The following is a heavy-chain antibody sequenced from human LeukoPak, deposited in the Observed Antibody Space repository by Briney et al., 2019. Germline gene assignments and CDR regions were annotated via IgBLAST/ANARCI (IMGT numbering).Heavy chain of an antibody. D-gene: IGHD2-21*02. CDR1: GYTFTGQY. CDR2: INANRGCT. CDR3: ARKGGDYGTVWFDP. V-gene: IGHV1-2*02. Sequence: SVKVSCKASGYTFTGQYLHWVGQAPRQGLEWVGWINANRGCTNYPQKSQGRVTMTRDTSISTASMELTRLSSDDTAVYYCARKGGDYGTVWFDPWGQGTLVTVSS. J-gene: IGHJ5*02.